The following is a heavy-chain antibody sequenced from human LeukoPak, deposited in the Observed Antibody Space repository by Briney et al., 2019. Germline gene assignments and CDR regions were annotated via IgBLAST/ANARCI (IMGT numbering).Heavy chain of an antibody. V-gene: IGHV1-18*01. Sequence: AAVTVSFNCSAYTFTSYGISWVRQAPGPGLERVGCISAYNGNTNCPQKLQGRVTMTTDTSTSTAYMELRSLRSDDTAVYYCAGGYSYGDLDYWGQGTLVTVSS. CDR2: ISAYNGNT. CDR1: AYTFTSYG. D-gene: IGHD5-18*01. J-gene: IGHJ4*02. CDR3: AGGYSYGDLDY.